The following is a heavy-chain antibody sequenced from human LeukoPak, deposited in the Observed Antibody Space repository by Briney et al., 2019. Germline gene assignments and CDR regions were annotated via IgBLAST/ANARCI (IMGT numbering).Heavy chain of an antibody. Sequence: GGSLRLSCASSGFTFSSYWMSWVRQAPGKGLEWVANIKQDGSEKYYVDSVKGRFTISRDNAKKSLYLQMNSLRAEDTAMYYSARAGYSYVYTSPDYWGQGTLVTVSS. J-gene: IGHJ4*02. CDR1: GFTFSSYW. V-gene: IGHV3-7*01. CDR3: ARAGYSYVYTSPDY. D-gene: IGHD5-18*01. CDR2: IKQDGSEK.